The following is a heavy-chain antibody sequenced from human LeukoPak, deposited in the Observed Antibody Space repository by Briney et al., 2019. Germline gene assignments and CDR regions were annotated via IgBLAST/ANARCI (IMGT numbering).Heavy chain of an antibody. D-gene: IGHD5-12*01. CDR1: GFTFSSYW. CDR2: IYHSGST. J-gene: IGHJ3*02. Sequence: GSLRLSCAASGFTFSSYWMSWVRQPPGKGLEWIGEIYHSGSTNYNPSLKSRVTISVDKSKNQFSLKLSSVTAADTAVYYCARETDSGYVGIWGQGTMVTVSS. V-gene: IGHV4-4*02. CDR3: ARETDSGYVGI.